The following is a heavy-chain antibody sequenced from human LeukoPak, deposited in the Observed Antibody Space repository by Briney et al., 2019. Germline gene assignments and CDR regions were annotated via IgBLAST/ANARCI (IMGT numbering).Heavy chain of an antibody. V-gene: IGHV1-2*02. CDR3: ARDSSSWYARGSDAFDI. CDR1: GYTFTGYY. CDR2: INPNSGGT. Sequence: ASVKVSCKASGYTFTGYYMHWVRQAPGQGLEWIGWINPNSGGTNYAQKFQGRVTMTRDTSISTAYMELSRLRSDDTAVYYCARDSSSWYARGSDAFDIWGQGTMVTVSS. J-gene: IGHJ3*02. D-gene: IGHD6-13*01.